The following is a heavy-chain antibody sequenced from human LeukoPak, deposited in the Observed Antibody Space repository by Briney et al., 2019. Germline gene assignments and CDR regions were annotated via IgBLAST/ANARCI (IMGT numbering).Heavy chain of an antibody. J-gene: IGHJ3*02. Sequence: SETLSLTCTVSGGSISSYYWSWLRQPPGKGLEWIGYIYYSGSTNYNPSLKSRVTISVDTSKNQFSLQLSSVTAADTAVYYCARVKLVYCGGDCYHNAFDIWGQGTMVTVSS. CDR3: ARVKLVYCGGDCYHNAFDI. CDR2: IYYSGST. D-gene: IGHD2-21*01. CDR1: GGSISSYY. V-gene: IGHV4-59*01.